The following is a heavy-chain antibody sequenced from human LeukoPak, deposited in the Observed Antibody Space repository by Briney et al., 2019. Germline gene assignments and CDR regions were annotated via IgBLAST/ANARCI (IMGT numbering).Heavy chain of an antibody. CDR2: IKPDGSEK. CDR3: AREDMWAFDI. CDR1: GFTYSYYW. J-gene: IGHJ3*02. Sequence: AGSLRLSCAASGFTYSYYWMSWVRQTPGKGLEWVANIKPDGSEKDYVDSVKGRFTISRDNAKNSLYLQMDSLRAEDTAVYYCAREDMWAFDIWGQGTMVTVSS. D-gene: IGHD2-15*01. V-gene: IGHV3-7*01.